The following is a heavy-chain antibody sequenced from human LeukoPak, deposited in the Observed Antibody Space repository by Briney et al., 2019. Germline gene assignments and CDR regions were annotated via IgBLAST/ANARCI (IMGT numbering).Heavy chain of an antibody. CDR3: ARPRNSGSYYY. CDR1: GASISNSDDY. D-gene: IGHD1-26*01. Sequence: SETLSLTCTVSGASISNSDDYWGWLRQPPGTGLEWIGSINYSGSPSYNPALKSRLTISVDTSKNQFSLKLTSVTAADTAVYYCARPRNSGSYYYWGQGTLVTVSS. V-gene: IGHV4-39*01. J-gene: IGHJ4*02. CDR2: INYSGSP.